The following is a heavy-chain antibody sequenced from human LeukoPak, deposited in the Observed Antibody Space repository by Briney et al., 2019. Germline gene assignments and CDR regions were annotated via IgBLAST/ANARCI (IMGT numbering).Heavy chain of an antibody. Sequence: ASVKVSCKASGYTFTSYGISWVRQAPGQGLEWMGWISAYNGNTNYAQKLQGRVTMTTDTSTSTAYMELRSLRSDDTAVFYCATGSDFWSGRRYYYYMDVWGKGTTVTVSS. CDR3: ATGSDFWSGRRYYYYMDV. V-gene: IGHV1-18*01. CDR2: ISAYNGNT. CDR1: GYTFTSYG. J-gene: IGHJ6*03. D-gene: IGHD3-3*01.